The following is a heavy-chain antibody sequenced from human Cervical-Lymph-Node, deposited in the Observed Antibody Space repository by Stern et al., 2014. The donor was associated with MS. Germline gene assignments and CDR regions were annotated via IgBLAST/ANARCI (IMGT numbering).Heavy chain of an antibody. V-gene: IGHV1-69*01. Sequence: LVESGAEMRKPGSSVRVSCKASGGTFSTSVISWLRQAPGQGLEWMGGISPMFGRANYAQKFQGSVTITADESTSTVYMGLTSLRSEDTGVYYCARERDNSYAFDSWGQGTLLTVSS. D-gene: IGHD3-16*01. CDR2: ISPMFGRA. CDR3: ARERDNSYAFDS. J-gene: IGHJ4*02. CDR1: GGTFSTSV.